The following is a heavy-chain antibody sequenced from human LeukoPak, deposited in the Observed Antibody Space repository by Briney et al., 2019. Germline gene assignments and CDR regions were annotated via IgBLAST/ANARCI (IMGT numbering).Heavy chain of an antibody. CDR1: GFTLSRQG. D-gene: IGHD3-10*01. CDR2: LGYDGSNK. Sequence: GSSLRLSCAVSGFTLSRQGKHWARQAPGKGLEGVAVLGYDGSNKYYADSVKGRFTISRDNSKNTLYLQMNSLRAEDTAVYYCARGYGSGENIGYWGQGTLVTVSS. CDR3: ARGYGSGENIGY. J-gene: IGHJ4*02. V-gene: IGHV3-33*01.